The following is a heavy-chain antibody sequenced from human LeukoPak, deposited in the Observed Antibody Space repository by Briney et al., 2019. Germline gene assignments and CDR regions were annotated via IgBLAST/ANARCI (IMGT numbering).Heavy chain of an antibody. CDR1: GGSFSGYY. V-gene: IGHV4-34*01. J-gene: IGHJ4*02. CDR2: INHSGST. CDR3: ASGRGPTYYYDSSGYYS. D-gene: IGHD3-22*01. Sequence: SETLSLTCAVYGGSFSGYYWSWIRQPPGKGLEWIGEINHSGSTNYNPSLKSRVTISVDTSKNQFSLKLSSVTAADTAVYYCASGRGPTYYYDSSGYYSWGQGTLVTVSS.